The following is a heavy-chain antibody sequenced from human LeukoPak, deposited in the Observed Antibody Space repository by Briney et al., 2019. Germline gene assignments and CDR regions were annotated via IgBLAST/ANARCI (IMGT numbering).Heavy chain of an antibody. CDR1: GFTFDDYA. V-gene: IGHV3-23*01. J-gene: IGHJ4*02. CDR2: VSDRGGST. Sequence: GGSLRLSCAASGFTFDDYAMHWVRQAPGKGLEWVSFVSDRGGSTNYADSVKGRFTISRDNSKNTLYLQMDSLRAEDTAVYYCAKGYYGDYTGSGYFDYWGQGTLVTVSS. CDR3: AKGYYGDYTGSGYFDY. D-gene: IGHD4-17*01.